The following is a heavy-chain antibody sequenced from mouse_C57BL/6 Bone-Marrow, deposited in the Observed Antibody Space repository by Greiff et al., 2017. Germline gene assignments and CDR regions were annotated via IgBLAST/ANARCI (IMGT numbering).Heavy chain of an antibody. D-gene: IGHD1-1*01. Sequence: QVQLQQPGAELVMPGASVKLSCKASGYTFTSYWMHWVKQRPGQGLEWIGEIDPSDSYTNYNQKFKGKSTLTVDKSSSTAYMQLSSLTSEDSAVYYCERGPYYNSSSYDFDYWGQGTTLTVSS. J-gene: IGHJ2*01. V-gene: IGHV1-69*01. CDR1: GYTFTSYW. CDR3: ERGPYYNSSSYDFDY. CDR2: IDPSDSYT.